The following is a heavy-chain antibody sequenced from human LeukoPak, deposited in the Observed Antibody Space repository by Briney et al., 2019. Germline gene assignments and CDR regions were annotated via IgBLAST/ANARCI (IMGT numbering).Heavy chain of an antibody. D-gene: IGHD3-9*01. J-gene: IGHJ5*02. CDR3: ARAYYDILTGYSGEIGPFDP. Sequence: PSETLSLTCTVSGGSISSSSYYWGWIRQPPGKGLEWIGSIYYSGSTYYNPSLKSRVTISVDTSKNQFSLKLSSVTAADTAVYYCARAYYDILTGYSGEIGPFDPWGQGTLVTVSS. V-gene: IGHV4-39*07. CDR1: GGSISSSSYY. CDR2: IYYSGST.